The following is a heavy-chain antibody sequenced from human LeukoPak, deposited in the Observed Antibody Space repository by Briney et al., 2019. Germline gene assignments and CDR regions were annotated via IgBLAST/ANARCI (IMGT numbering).Heavy chain of an antibody. Sequence: GGSLRLSCAASGFTFSDYYMSWICQAPGKGLEWVSDISSSGSTIYYADSVKGRFTISRDNAKNSLYLQMNSLRAEDTAVYYCARDRYYDSSGYLGYWGQGTLVTVSS. J-gene: IGHJ4*02. CDR3: ARDRYYDSSGYLGY. D-gene: IGHD3-22*01. V-gene: IGHV3-11*01. CDR2: ISSSGSTI. CDR1: GFTFSDYY.